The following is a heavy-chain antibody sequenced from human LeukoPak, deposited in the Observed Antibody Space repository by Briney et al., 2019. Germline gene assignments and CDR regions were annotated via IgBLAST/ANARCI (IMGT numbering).Heavy chain of an antibody. D-gene: IGHD3-22*01. CDR2: IYSSGST. CDR3: ASGYDSSGTGGYGMDV. V-gene: IGHV3-66*03. J-gene: IGHJ6*02. Sequence: GGSLRLSCAASGFTVSSNYMSWVRQAPGKGLEWVSVIYSSGSTYYADSVKGRFTISRDNSKNTLYLQMNSLRAEDTAVYYCASGYDSSGTGGYGMDVWGQGTTVTVSS. CDR1: GFTVSSNY.